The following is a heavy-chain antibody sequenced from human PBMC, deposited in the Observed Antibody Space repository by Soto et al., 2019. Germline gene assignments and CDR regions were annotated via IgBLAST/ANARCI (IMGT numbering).Heavy chain of an antibody. CDR3: ARDHRTVVAATPFDY. CDR2: IKQDGSEK. Sequence: EVQLVESGGGLVQPGGSLRLSCAASGFTFSSYWMSWVRQAPGKGLEWVANIKQDGSEKYYVDSVKGRFTISRDNANNSLYLQMNRLRAEDTAVYYCARDHRTVVAATPFDYWGQGTLVTVSS. J-gene: IGHJ4*02. CDR1: GFTFSSYW. V-gene: IGHV3-7*01. D-gene: IGHD2-15*01.